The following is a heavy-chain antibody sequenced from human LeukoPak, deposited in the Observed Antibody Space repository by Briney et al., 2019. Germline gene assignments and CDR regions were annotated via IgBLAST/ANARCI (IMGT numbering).Heavy chain of an antibody. CDR3: ARGPYNWYYPRGFLDY. CDR2: IYAGGNT. J-gene: IGHJ4*02. Sequence: GGSLRLSCAASGFTVSNNYMSWVRQAPGQGLEWVSVIYAGGNTHYADSVKGRFTISRDNSKNMLYLQMNSLRAADTAVFYCARGPYNWYYPRGFLDYWGQGTRVTVSS. CDR1: GFTVSNNY. D-gene: IGHD1-7*01. V-gene: IGHV3-66*01.